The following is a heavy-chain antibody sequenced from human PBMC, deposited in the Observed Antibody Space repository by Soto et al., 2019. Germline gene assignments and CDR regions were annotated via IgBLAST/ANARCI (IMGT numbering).Heavy chain of an antibody. Sequence: EVPLVESGGGLVQPGGSLRLSCEASAFTLSSYWMSWVRQAPGKGLEWVANIKPDGSEKYYVDSVKGRFTISRDNTKNSLYLQMSTLRPEDTAIYYCARDYEFGFDIWGQGTLVTVSS. V-gene: IGHV3-7*01. CDR2: IKPDGSEK. D-gene: IGHD3-22*01. J-gene: IGHJ3*02. CDR1: AFTLSSYW. CDR3: ARDYEFGFDI.